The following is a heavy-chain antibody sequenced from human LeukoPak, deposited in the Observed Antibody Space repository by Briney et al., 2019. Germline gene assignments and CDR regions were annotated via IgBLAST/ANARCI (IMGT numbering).Heavy chain of an antibody. CDR1: GYTFTSYG. V-gene: IGHV1-18*01. CDR3: ARHLSHSSGWYGVRYFDY. D-gene: IGHD6-19*01. Sequence: ASVKVSCKASGYTFTSYGISWVRQAPGQGLEWMGWISAYNGNTNYAQKLQGRVTMTTDTSTSTAYMELRSLRSDDTAVYYCARHLSHSSGWYGVRYFDYWGQGTLVTVSS. J-gene: IGHJ4*02. CDR2: ISAYNGNT.